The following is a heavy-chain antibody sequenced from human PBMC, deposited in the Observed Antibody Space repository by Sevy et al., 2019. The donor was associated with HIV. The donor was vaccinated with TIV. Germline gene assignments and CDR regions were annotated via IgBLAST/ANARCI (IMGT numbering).Heavy chain of an antibody. J-gene: IGHJ3*02. V-gene: IGHV3-30*18. CDR3: AKESGSYYDFWSGHDAFDI. Sequence: GESLKISCAASGFNFSSYGMHWVRQAPGKGLEWVAVISYDGSSKYYAESVKGRFTISRDNSKNTLNLQISSLRAEDTAVYYCAKESGSYYDFWSGHDAFDIWGQGTMVTVSS. D-gene: IGHD3-3*01. CDR1: GFNFSSYG. CDR2: ISYDGSSK.